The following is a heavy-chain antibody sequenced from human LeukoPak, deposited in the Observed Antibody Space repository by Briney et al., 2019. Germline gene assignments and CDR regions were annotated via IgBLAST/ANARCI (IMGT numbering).Heavy chain of an antibody. CDR2: IYSGGST. V-gene: IGHV3-53*01. D-gene: IGHD2-2*01. Sequence: GGSLRLSCAASGFTVSSNYMSWVCQAPGKGLEWVSVIYSGGSTYYADSVKGRFTISRDNSKNTLYLQMNSLRAEDTAVYYCARDGCSSISCIPWFDPWGQGTLVTVSS. CDR1: GFTVSSNY. J-gene: IGHJ5*02. CDR3: ARDGCSSISCIPWFDP.